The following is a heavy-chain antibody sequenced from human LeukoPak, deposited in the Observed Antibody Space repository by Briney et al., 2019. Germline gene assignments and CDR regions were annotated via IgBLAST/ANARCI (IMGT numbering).Heavy chain of an antibody. Sequence: SGTLSLTCAVSGGSISSSNWWSWVRQPPGKGLEWIGEIYHSGSTNYNPSLKSRVTISVDKSTNQFSLKLSSVTAADTAVYYCARDRWDDYSNSLNWFDPWGQGTLVTVSS. CDR2: IYHSGST. D-gene: IGHD4-11*01. V-gene: IGHV4-4*02. CDR3: ARDRWDDYSNSLNWFDP. J-gene: IGHJ5*02. CDR1: GGSISSSNW.